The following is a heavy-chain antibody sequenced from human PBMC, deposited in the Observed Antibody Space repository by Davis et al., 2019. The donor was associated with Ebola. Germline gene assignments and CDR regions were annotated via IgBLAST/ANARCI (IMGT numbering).Heavy chain of an antibody. V-gene: IGHV1-18*01. CDR1: GYTFTSYG. Sequence: ASVTVSCQASGYTFTSYGISWVRQAPGQGLEWMGWISAYNGNTNYAQKLQGRVTITRDTSASTAYMELSSLRPEDTAVYYCARGGLSVATTPPDYWGQGTLVTVSS. CDR2: ISAYNGNT. J-gene: IGHJ4*02. CDR3: ARGGLSVATTPPDY. D-gene: IGHD5-12*01.